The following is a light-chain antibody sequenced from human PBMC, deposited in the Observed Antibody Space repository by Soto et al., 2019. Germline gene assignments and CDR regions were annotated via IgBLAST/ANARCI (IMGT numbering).Light chain of an antibody. Sequence: QSVLTQPASVSGSPGQSITISCTGTSSDVGSYNSVSWYQQHPGKVPKLMIYEDSKRPSGVSNRFSGSKSGNTASLTISGLQAEDEADYYCCSYAGSSSFYVFGSGTKVTVL. J-gene: IGLJ1*01. CDR2: EDS. CDR1: SSDVGSYNS. V-gene: IGLV2-23*01. CDR3: CSYAGSSSFYV.